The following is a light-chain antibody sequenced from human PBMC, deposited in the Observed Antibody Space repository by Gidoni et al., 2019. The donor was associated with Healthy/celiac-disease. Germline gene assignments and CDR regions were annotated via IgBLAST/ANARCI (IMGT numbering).Light chain of an antibody. J-gene: IGKJ2*01. CDR2: GAS. V-gene: IGKV3-20*01. Sequence: EIVLTQSPGTLSLSPGERSTLSCRASQSVSSSYLAWYQQKHGQAPRLLIYGASSRATGIPDWFSGSGSGTDFTLTISRLEPEDFAVYYCQQYCSSPYTFGQGTKLEIK. CDR1: QSVSSSY. CDR3: QQYCSSPYT.